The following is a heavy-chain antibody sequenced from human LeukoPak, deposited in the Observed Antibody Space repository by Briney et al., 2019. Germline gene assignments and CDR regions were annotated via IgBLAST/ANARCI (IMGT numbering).Heavy chain of an antibody. D-gene: IGHD3-10*01. Sequence: SGTLSLTCAVSGGSISSNNWWGWVRQPPGKGLEWIGEIYHSGSPNYNPSLKSRVTISVDKSRNHFSLNLSSVTAADTAVYYCARFRANYYYYYGMDVWGQGTTVTVSS. V-gene: IGHV4-4*02. CDR2: IYHSGSP. CDR1: GGSISSNNW. J-gene: IGHJ6*02. CDR3: ARFRANYYYYYGMDV.